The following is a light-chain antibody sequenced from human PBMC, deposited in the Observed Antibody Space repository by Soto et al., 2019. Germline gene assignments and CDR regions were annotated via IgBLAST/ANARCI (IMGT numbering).Light chain of an antibody. V-gene: IGLV2-11*01. Sequence: QSALTQPRSVSGSPGQSVTISCTGTSSDVGGSNYVSWYQQHPGKAPKLMIYDVIKRPSGVPDRFSGSKSGNTASLPISGRQAEEDADYYCCAYASTNHRFYVFGTGTKLTVL. CDR2: DVI. CDR3: CAYASTNHRFYV. J-gene: IGLJ1*01. CDR1: SSDVGGSNY.